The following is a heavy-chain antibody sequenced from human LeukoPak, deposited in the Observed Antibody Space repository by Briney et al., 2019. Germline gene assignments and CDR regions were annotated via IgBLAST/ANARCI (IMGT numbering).Heavy chain of an antibody. V-gene: IGHV3-30*02. J-gene: IGHJ4*02. Sequence: GSLRLSCAASGFNFRTYSMNWVRQAPGKGLEWVAFIRYDGSNKYYADSVKGRFTISRDNSKNTLYLQMNSLRAEDTAVYYCAKDKPRYCSSTSCGGFDYWGQGTLVTVSS. D-gene: IGHD2-2*01. CDR3: AKDKPRYCSSTSCGGFDY. CDR2: IRYDGSNK. CDR1: GFNFRTYS.